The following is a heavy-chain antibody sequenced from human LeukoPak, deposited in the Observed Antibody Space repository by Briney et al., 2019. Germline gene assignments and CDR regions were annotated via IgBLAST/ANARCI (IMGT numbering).Heavy chain of an antibody. Sequence: GGSLRLSCAASGFTFSNHGIHWVRQAPGKGLEWVAFIRSDGTNKYYVDSVKGRFTISRDNSKNSLYLQMNTLSAEDTAIHYCVASGYVYWGQGTLVTVSS. CDR2: IRSDGTNK. D-gene: IGHD3-22*01. J-gene: IGHJ4*02. CDR1: GFTFSNHG. V-gene: IGHV3-30*02. CDR3: VASGYVY.